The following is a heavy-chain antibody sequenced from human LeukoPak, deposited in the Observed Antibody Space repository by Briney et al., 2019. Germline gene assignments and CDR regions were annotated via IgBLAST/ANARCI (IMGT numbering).Heavy chain of an antibody. Sequence: GESLKISCKGSGYSFTTYWIGWVRQMPGKGLEWMGIIYPGDSATKYSPSFQGQVTISADKSISTAYLQWSSLKASDTATYYCARSGLGDSRVYWGQGTLVTVSS. CDR1: GYSFTTYW. CDR2: IYPGDSAT. D-gene: IGHD3-16*01. CDR3: ARSGLGDSRVY. J-gene: IGHJ4*02. V-gene: IGHV5-51*01.